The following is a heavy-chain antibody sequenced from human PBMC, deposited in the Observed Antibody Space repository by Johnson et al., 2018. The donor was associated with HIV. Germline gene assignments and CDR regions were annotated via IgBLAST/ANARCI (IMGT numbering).Heavy chain of an antibody. CDR2: IYQDGSEK. CDR1: GFTFSSYC. CDR3: ARDGYYYDGSGYHAFHS. Sequence: VQLVESGGGLVQPGGSLRLSCAASGFTFSSYCMTWVRQAPGKGLEWVAIIYQDGSEKYYLDSVKGRFTISRDNAKDSLYLQMNSLRAEDTAVYYCARDGYYYDGSGYHAFHSWGQGTMVTVSS. V-gene: IGHV3-7*01. D-gene: IGHD3-22*01. J-gene: IGHJ3*02.